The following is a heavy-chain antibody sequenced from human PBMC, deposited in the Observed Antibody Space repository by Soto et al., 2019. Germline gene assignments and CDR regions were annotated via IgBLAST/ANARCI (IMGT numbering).Heavy chain of an antibody. CDR1: GFTFSSYS. CDR3: ESDLQYCSRVSCHHYMDV. D-gene: IGHD2-15*01. Sequence: GSLRLSCEASGFTFSSYSMNWVRQAPGKGLEWVSYISSSSSSIYYTDSVKGRFTISRDNAKNSLYLQRNSLRAEDTAVYYCESDLQYCSRVSCHHYMDVWRKGHTVTVSS. CDR2: ISSSSSSI. J-gene: IGHJ6*03. V-gene: IGHV3-48*01.